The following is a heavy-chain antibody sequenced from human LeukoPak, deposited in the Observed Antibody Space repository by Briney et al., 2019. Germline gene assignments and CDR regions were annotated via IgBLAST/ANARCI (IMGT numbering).Heavy chain of an antibody. CDR2: IYPDDSDT. CDR1: GYTFTNYW. V-gene: IGHV5-51*01. CDR3: ARSRDSSGYYYLI. J-gene: IGHJ4*02. Sequence: GESLKISCEASGYTFTNYWIAWVRQMPGKGLGWMGIIYPDDSDTKYSPSFQGQVTISADKSISTAYLQWSRLKAADTAMYYCARSRDSSGYYYLIWGQGTLVTVSS. D-gene: IGHD3-22*01.